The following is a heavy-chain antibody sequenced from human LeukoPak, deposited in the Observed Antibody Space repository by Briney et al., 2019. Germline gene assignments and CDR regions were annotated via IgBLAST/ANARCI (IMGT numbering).Heavy chain of an antibody. CDR1: GFTFSIYW. J-gene: IGHJ5*02. CDR2: INQDASEK. V-gene: IGHV3-7*01. Sequence: GGSLRLSCTASGFTFSIYWMSWVPQAPGGGLELVANINQDASEKYYVDSVKGRFTISRDNDKNSLYLQMNSLRAEDTAVYYCARGRRVPAAMGNWFDPWGQGTLVTVSS. CDR3: ARGRRVPAAMGNWFDP. D-gene: IGHD2-2*01.